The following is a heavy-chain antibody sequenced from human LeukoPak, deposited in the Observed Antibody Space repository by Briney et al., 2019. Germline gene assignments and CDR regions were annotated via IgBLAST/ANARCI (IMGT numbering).Heavy chain of an antibody. CDR1: ADSVSSNSAA. V-gene: IGHV6-1*01. J-gene: IGHJ4*02. CDR2: TYYRSRWYN. CDR3: ARVTEKQYLPFDS. D-gene: IGHD6-19*01. Sequence: SQTLSLTCAISADSVSSNSAAWNWIRQSPSRGLEWPGRTYYRSRWYNEYALSEKSRITINPDTSKNQFSLQLNSVTPEDTAVYYCARVTEKQYLPFDSWGQGTLVTVSS.